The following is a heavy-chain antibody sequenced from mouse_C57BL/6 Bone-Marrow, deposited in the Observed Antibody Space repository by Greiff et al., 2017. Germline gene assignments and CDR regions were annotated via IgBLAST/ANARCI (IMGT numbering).Heavy chain of an antibody. CDR3: TEGGPTMVTTGDFDY. D-gene: IGHD2-9*01. Sequence: EVQRVESGAELVRPGASVKLSCTASGFNIKDDYMHWVKQRPEQGLEWIGWIDPENGDTEYASKFQGKATITADTSSNTAYLQLSSLTSEDTAVYYCTEGGPTMVTTGDFDYWGQGTTLTVSS. CDR1: GFNIKDDY. V-gene: IGHV14-4*01. J-gene: IGHJ2*01. CDR2: IDPENGDT.